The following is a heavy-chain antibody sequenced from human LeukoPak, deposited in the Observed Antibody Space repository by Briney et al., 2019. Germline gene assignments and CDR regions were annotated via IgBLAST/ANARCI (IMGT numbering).Heavy chain of an antibody. J-gene: IGHJ2*01. D-gene: IGHD6-19*01. CDR2: IYYSGST. CDR3: ARWKLDGAVAGDWYFDL. V-gene: IGHV4-59*01. CDR1: GGSISSYY. Sequence: SETLSLTCTVSGGSISSYYWSWIRQPPGKGLEWIGYIYYSGSTNYNPSLKSRVTISVDTSKNQLSLKLSSVTAADTAVYYCARWKLDGAVAGDWYFDLWGRGTLVTVSS.